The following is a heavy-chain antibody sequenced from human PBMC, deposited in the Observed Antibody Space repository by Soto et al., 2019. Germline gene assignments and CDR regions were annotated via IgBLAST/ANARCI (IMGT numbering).Heavy chain of an antibody. Sequence: ASVKVSCKASGYTFTSYAMHWVRQAPGQRLEWMGWINAGNGNTKYSQKFQGRVTITRDTSASTAYMELSSLRSEDTAVYYCAISLRYSSSWYAPDFDYWGQGTLVTVSS. CDR1: GYTFTSYA. CDR3: AISLRYSSSWYAPDFDY. V-gene: IGHV1-3*01. D-gene: IGHD6-13*01. CDR2: INAGNGNT. J-gene: IGHJ4*02.